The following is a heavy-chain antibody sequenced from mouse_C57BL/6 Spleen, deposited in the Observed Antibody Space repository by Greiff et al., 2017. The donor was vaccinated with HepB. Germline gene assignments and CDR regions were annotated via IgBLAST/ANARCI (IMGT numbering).Heavy chain of an antibody. CDR2: ISDGGSYT. CDR3: ARESYYSNYYDY. CDR1: GFTFSSYA. Sequence: DVKLVESGGGLVKPGGSLKLSCAASGFTFSSYAMSWVRQTPEKRLEWVATISDGGSYTSYPDNVKGRFTISRDNAKNNLYLQMSHLKSEDTAMYYCARESYYSNYYDYWGQGTTLTVSS. V-gene: IGHV5-4*01. J-gene: IGHJ2*01. D-gene: IGHD2-5*01.